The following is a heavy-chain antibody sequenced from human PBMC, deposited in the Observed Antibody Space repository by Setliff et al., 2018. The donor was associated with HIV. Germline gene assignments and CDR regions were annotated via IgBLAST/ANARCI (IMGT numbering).Heavy chain of an antibody. CDR3: AGPRGDEAFDI. V-gene: IGHV1-69*10. CDR2: FIPILDIT. D-gene: IGHD3-10*01. J-gene: IGHJ3*02. Sequence: SVKVSCKASGDASSTYAINWVRQAPGQGLEWMGQFIPILDITNYAQKFQGRVTITADKSTNTMYMEMTSLTSEDTAVYYCAGPRGDEAFDIWGQGTMVTV. CDR1: GDASSTYA.